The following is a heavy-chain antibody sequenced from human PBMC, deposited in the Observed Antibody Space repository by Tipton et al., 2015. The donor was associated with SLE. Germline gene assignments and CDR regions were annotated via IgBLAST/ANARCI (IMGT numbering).Heavy chain of an antibody. CDR1: GFTFSSYT. CDR2: ITSDSSYI. CDR3: ARDPGNCRCGSCYGPSAFDI. D-gene: IGHD2-15*01. Sequence: SLRLSCAASGFTFSSYTVNWVRQAPGRGLEWVSSITSDSSYIYYAGSVKGRFTISRDNAQNSLYLQMNSLRAEDTAVYYCARDPGNCRCGSCYGPSAFDIWGLGTMVTVSS. V-gene: IGHV3-21*01. J-gene: IGHJ3*02.